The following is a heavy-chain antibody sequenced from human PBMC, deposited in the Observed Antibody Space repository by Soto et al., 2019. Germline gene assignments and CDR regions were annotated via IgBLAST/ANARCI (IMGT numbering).Heavy chain of an antibody. V-gene: IGHV1-18*01. Sequence: GLEWMGWISAYNGNTNYAQKLQGRVTMTTDTSTSTAYMELRSLRSDDTAVYYCARDGRHYDILTGYYSNYFDYWGQGTLVTVSS. CDR3: ARDGRHYDILTGYYSNYFDY. D-gene: IGHD3-9*01. J-gene: IGHJ4*02. CDR2: ISAYNGNT.